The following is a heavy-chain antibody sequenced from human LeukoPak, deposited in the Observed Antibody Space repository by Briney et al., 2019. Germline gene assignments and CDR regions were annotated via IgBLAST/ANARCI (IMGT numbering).Heavy chain of an antibody. CDR3: VTLLWFGDFDY. V-gene: IGHV1-2*02. CDR1: GYLFTGFF. Sequence: ASVKVSCKTSGYLFTGFFIHWVRQAPGQGLEWMGSVRPNNGGTSYAQRFQGRVNMTSDTSTRTAYLQLSGLRFDDTAVYYCVTLLWFGDFDYWGQGTPVTVS. J-gene: IGHJ4*02. D-gene: IGHD3-10*01. CDR2: VRPNNGGT.